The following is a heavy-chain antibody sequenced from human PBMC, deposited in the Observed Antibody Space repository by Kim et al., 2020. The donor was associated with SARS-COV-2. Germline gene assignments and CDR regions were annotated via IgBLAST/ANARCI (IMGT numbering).Heavy chain of an antibody. J-gene: IGHJ4*02. CDR2: ISGATSAT. V-gene: IGHV3-48*02. CDR3: TRDHFDC. Sequence: GGSLRLSCAASGFTVSPYAMSWVRQAPGKGMEWVSYISGATSATYYADSVKGRFTISRDNAKNTLYLQMNSLRDEDTAVYYCTRDHFDCWGQGTLVAVSS. CDR1: GFTVSPYA.